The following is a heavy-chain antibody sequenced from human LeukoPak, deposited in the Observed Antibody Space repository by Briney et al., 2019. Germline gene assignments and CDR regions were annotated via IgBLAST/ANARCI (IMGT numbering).Heavy chain of an antibody. V-gene: IGHV3-7*02. CDR1: GFPFNCYC. D-gene: IGHD2-15*01. CDR3: ASGSGGSPGFDY. Sequence: GGSLRLSCSAPGFPFNCYCVSLVRQAPGKGLEWVANIKQDGSEKYYVDSVKGRFTISRDNAKNSLYLQMNSLRAEDTAVYYCASGSGGSPGFDYWGQGTLVTVSS. CDR2: IKQDGSEK. J-gene: IGHJ4*02.